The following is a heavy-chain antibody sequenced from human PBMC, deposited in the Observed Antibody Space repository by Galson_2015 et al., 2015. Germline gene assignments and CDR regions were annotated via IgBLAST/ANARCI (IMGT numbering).Heavy chain of an antibody. J-gene: IGHJ2*01. CDR3: ARHSQYFDL. CDR2: IYPGDSDT. CDR1: GYRFTNYW. V-gene: IGHV5-51*01. Sequence: QSGAEVKKPGESLKISCQGSGYRFTNYWIGWVRQMPGKGLELMGIIYPGDSDTRYSPSFHGQVTISADKSINTAYLRWSSLRASDTAIYYCARHSQYFDLWGRGTLVTVSS.